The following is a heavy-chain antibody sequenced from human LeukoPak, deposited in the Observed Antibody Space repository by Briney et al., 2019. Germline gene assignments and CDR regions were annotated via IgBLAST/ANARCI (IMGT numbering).Heavy chain of an antibody. Sequence: SETLSLTCTVSGGSISSSTFYWGWIRQPPGKGLEWIGTISYTGSTYYNPSLKSRVTISVDKSKNQFSLKLSSVTAADTAVYYCARDGYLGIAAAGTRAFDYWGQGTLVTVSS. CDR3: ARDGYLGIAAAGTRAFDY. V-gene: IGHV4-39*07. J-gene: IGHJ4*02. CDR1: GGSISSSTFY. D-gene: IGHD6-13*01. CDR2: ISYTGST.